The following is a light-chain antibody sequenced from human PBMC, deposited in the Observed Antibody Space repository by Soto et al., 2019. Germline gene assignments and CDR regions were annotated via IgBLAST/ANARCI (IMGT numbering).Light chain of an antibody. V-gene: IGLV2-14*01. CDR1: SSDVGGYNY. Sequence: QSALTQPASVSGSPGQSITISCTGTSSDVGGYNYVSWYQQHPGKAPKLMIYDVSNRPSGVSDRFSGSKSGNTASLTISGLQAEYEGDYYGSSYTSSSTHVVFGGGTKVTVL. J-gene: IGLJ2*01. CDR2: DVS. CDR3: SSYTSSSTHVV.